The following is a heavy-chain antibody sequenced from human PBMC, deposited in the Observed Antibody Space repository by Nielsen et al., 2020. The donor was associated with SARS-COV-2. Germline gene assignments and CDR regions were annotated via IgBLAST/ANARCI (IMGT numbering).Heavy chain of an antibody. CDR2: INPSGGST. D-gene: IGHD2-2*01. CDR1: GYTFTSYY. Sequence: ASVKVSCKASGYTFTSYYMHWVRQAPGQGLEWMGIINPSGGSTSYAQKFQGRVTMTRDTSTSTVYMELSSLRSEDTAVYYCARGVVVVPAGAYYYYYYMTSGAKGPRSPSP. V-gene: IGHV1-46*01. CDR3: ARGVVVVPAGAYYYYYYMTS. J-gene: IGHJ6*03.